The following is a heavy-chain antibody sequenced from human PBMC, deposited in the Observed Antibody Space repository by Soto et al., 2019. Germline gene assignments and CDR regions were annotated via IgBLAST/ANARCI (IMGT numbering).Heavy chain of an antibody. Sequence: EVQLLESGGGLVQPGGSLRLSCTASGFTISSHAMSWVRQAPGKGLEWVPAFSGSGGSTSYAGSVKGRFTISRDNSKNTLYLQMDSLRAEDTALYYCATRDESTVPYNWYFDLWGRGTLVTVSS. CDR3: ATRDESTVPYNWYFDL. J-gene: IGHJ2*01. D-gene: IGHD4-4*01. CDR2: FSGSGGST. V-gene: IGHV3-23*01. CDR1: GFTISSHA.